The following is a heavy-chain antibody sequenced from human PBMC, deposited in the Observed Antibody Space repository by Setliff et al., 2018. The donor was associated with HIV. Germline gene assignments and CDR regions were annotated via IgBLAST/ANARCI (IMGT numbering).Heavy chain of an antibody. CDR1: GFTFSSYE. V-gene: IGHV3-48*03. CDR3: ARAGKYYSDTSGYYYLDY. CDR2: ISKSGNTI. Sequence: GGSLRLSCAASGFTFSSYEMSWVRQTPGKGLEWISYISKSGNTISYGESVRGRFTISRDNAKNSLYLQMNSLRAEDAALYYCARAGKYYSDTSGYYYLDYWGQGTLVTVSS. D-gene: IGHD3-22*01. J-gene: IGHJ4*02.